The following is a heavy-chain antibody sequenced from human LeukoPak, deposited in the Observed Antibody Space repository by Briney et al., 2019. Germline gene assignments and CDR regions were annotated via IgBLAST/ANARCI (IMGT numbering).Heavy chain of an antibody. J-gene: IGHJ5*02. CDR1: GGTFSSYA. D-gene: IGHD3-3*01. CDR2: IIPILGIA. V-gene: IGHV1-69*04. CDR3: ARVQYDFWSGYYTRRPPVYNWFDP. Sequence: SVKVSCKASGGTFSSYAISWVRQAPGQGLEWMGRIIPILGIANYAQKFQGRVTITTDKSTSTAYMELSSLRSEDTAVYYCARVQYDFWSGYYTRRPPVYNWFDPWGQGTLVTVSS.